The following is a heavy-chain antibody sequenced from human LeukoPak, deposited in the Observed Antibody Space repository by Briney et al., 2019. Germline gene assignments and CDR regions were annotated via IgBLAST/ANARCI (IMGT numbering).Heavy chain of an antibody. CDR1: GFTVSSNY. CDR2: IYSGGST. Sequence: GGSLRLSCAASGFTVSSNYMSWVRQAPGKGLEWVSVIYSGGSTYYADSVKGRFTISRDNSKNTLYLQMNSLRAEDTAVYYCAREGYQLLYGAFDYWGQGTLVTVSS. D-gene: IGHD2-2*02. CDR3: AREGYQLLYGAFDY. V-gene: IGHV3-53*05. J-gene: IGHJ4*02.